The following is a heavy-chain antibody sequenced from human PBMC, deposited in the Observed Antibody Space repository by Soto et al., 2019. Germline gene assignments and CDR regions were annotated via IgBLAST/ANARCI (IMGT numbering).Heavy chain of an antibody. J-gene: IGHJ4*02. CDR3: ARDWAADGPFDY. D-gene: IGHD6-13*01. CDR1: GYTFNSYG. Sequence: ASVKVSCKASGYTFNSYGISWVRQAPGQGLEWMGWISAYNGNTNYAQKLQGRVTMTTDTSTSTAYMGLRSLRSDDTAVYYCARDWAADGPFDYWGQGTLVTVSS. V-gene: IGHV1-18*01. CDR2: ISAYNGNT.